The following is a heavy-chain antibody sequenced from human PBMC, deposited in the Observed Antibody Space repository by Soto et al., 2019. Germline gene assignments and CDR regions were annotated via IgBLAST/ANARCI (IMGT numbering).Heavy chain of an antibody. V-gene: IGHV3-23*01. CDR3: AKDRMRITIFGVVVDDAFDI. CDR1: GFTFSSYA. Sequence: GGSLRLSCAASGFTFSSYAMSWVRQAPGKGLEWASAISGSGGSTYYADSVKGRFTISRDNSKNTLYLQMNSLRAEDTAVYYCAKDRMRITIFGVVVDDAFDIWGQGTMVTVSS. D-gene: IGHD3-3*01. CDR2: ISGSGGST. J-gene: IGHJ3*02.